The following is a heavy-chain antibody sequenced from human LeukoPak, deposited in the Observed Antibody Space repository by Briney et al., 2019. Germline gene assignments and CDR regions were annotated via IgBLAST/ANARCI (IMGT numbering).Heavy chain of an antibody. Sequence: ASVKVSCKASGYTFTSYYMHWVRQAPGQGLEWMGIINPSGGSTSYAQKFQGRVTMTRDMSTSTVYMELSSLRSEDTAVYYCARGGEFLEWLLSSNWFDPWGQGTLVTVSS. V-gene: IGHV1-46*01. CDR1: GYTFTSYY. J-gene: IGHJ5*02. D-gene: IGHD3-3*01. CDR2: INPSGGST. CDR3: ARGGEFLEWLLSSNWFDP.